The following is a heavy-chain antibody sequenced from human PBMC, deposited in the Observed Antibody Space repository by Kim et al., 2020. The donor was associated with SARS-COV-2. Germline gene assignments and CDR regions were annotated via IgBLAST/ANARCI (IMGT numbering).Heavy chain of an antibody. J-gene: IGHJ4*02. D-gene: IGHD6-6*01. V-gene: IGHV1-46*01. Sequence: AQKVQGRVTMTRDTSTSTGYMELSSRRSEDTAVYYCARVAYSSSSGYFDYWGQGTLVTVSS. CDR3: ARVAYSSSSGYFDY.